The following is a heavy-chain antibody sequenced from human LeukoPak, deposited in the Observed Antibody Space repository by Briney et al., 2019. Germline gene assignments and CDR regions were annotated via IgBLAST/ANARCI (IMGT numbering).Heavy chain of an antibody. D-gene: IGHD3-10*01. CDR1: GFTFSSYA. V-gene: IGHV3-30*04. Sequence: GGSLRLSCAASGFTFSSYAMHWVRQAPGKGLEWVAVISYDGSNKYYADSVKGRFTISRDNSKNTLYLQMNSLRAEDTAVYYCARVMLRANWPLPTVIDYWGQGTLVTVSS. CDR3: ARVMLRANWPLPTVIDY. J-gene: IGHJ4*02. CDR2: ISYDGSNK.